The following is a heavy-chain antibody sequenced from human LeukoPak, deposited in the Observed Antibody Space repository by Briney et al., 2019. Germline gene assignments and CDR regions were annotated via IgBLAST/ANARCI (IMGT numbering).Heavy chain of an antibody. CDR2: INPSGGST. D-gene: IGHD3-3*01. CDR1: GYTFTSCY. CDR3: AREGLRFLEWFSRNNWFDP. Sequence: ASVKVSCKASGYTFTSCYMHWVRQAPGQGLEWMGIINPSGGSTSYAQKFQGRVTMTRDTSTSTVYMELSSLRSEDTAVYYCAREGLRFLEWFSRNNWFDPWGQGTLVTVSS. V-gene: IGHV1-46*01. J-gene: IGHJ5*02.